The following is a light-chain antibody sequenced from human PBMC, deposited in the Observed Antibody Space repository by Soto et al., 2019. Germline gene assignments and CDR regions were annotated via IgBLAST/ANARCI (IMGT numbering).Light chain of an antibody. CDR1: SSDVGGYNY. J-gene: IGLJ3*02. CDR2: EVS. CDR3: SSFTSTHTVV. Sequence: QSALTQPASVSGSPGQSITISCTGTSSDVGGYNYVSWYQQYPGKAPKLMIYEVSNRPSGVSHRFSGSKSGNTALLTISRHQEEDEADYYGSSFTSTHTVVFGGGTKVTVL. V-gene: IGLV2-14*01.